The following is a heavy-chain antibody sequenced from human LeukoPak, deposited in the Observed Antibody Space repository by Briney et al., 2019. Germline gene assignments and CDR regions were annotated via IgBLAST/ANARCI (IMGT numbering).Heavy chain of an antibody. J-gene: IGHJ4*02. CDR1: GFTFSSYA. CDR2: ISSNGGVT. Sequence: EGSLRLSCVVSGFTFSSYAMTWVRQAPGKGLEWVSVISSNGGVTQYATSVRGRFTISRDNSKNMVYLQMSSLRAEDTAVYYCAKTTTGYSSGRYPGWPADYWGQGSLVTVSS. CDR3: AKTTTGYSSGRYPGWPADY. V-gene: IGHV3-23*01. D-gene: IGHD6-19*01.